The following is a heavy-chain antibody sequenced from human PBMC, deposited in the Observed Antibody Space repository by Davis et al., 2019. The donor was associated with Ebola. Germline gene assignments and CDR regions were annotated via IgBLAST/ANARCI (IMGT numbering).Heavy chain of an antibody. V-gene: IGHV1-3*01. D-gene: IGHD3-10*01. CDR2: INAGNGNT. CDR3: AKGTEALYYFDY. CDR1: GYTFTSYA. Sequence: ASVKVSCKASGYTFTSYAMHWVRQAPGQRLEWMGWINAGNGNTKYSQKFQGRVTINRETSASTAYMELSSLRSEDTAVYYCAKGTEALYYFDYWGQGTLVTVSS. J-gene: IGHJ4*02.